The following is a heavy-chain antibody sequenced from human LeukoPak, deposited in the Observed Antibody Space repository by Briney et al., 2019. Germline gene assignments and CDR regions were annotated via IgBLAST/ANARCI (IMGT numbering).Heavy chain of an antibody. D-gene: IGHD4-17*01. CDR3: AKWVLYGDYSGDY. Sequence: GGSLRLSCAASGFTFSDYYMSWIRQAPGKGLEWVSYISSSGSTIYYADSVKGRFTISRDNSKNTLYLQMNSLRAEDTAVYYCAKWVLYGDYSGDYWGQGTLVTVSS. CDR1: GFTFSDYY. CDR2: ISSSGSTI. J-gene: IGHJ4*02. V-gene: IGHV3-11*01.